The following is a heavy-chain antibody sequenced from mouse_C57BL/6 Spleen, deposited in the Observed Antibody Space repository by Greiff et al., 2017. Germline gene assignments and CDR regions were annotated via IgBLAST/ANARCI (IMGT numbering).Heavy chain of an antibody. D-gene: IGHD1-1*01. CDR3: ARSYYGSSLWFAY. J-gene: IGHJ3*01. CDR1: GYSFTDYN. CDR2: INPNYGTT. V-gene: IGHV1-39*01. Sequence: EVKLMESGPELVKPGASVKISCKASGYSFTDYNMNWVKQSNGKSLEWIGVINPNYGTTSYNQKFKGKATLTVDQSSSTAYMQLNSLTSEDSAVYYCARSYYGSSLWFAYWGQGTLVTVSA.